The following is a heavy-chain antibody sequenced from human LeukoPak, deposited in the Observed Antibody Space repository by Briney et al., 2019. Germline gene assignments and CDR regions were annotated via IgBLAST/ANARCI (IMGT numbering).Heavy chain of an antibody. Sequence: GGSLRLSCAASGFIFSSYWMSWVRQAPGKGLEWVANIKQDGSEKYYVDSVEGRFTFSRDNAKNSLYLQMNSLRAEETAVYYCARGGDAFDYWGQGTLVSVSS. CDR3: ARGGDAFDY. CDR1: GFIFSSYW. D-gene: IGHD3-10*01. J-gene: IGHJ4*02. CDR2: IKQDGSEK. V-gene: IGHV3-7*03.